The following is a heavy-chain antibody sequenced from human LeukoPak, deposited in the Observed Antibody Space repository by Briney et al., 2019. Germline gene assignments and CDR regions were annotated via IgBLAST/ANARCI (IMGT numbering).Heavy chain of an antibody. Sequence: SETLSLTCTVSGAFTSSNNYYWGWIRQPPGKGLDWIGNIYYDGSTRDNPSLKSRVTISIDTSRNQFFLKLSSVTAADTAVYYCARLVGWPYRYYFDYWGQGTLIIVSS. V-gene: IGHV4-39*01. J-gene: IGHJ4*02. CDR3: ARLVGWPYRYYFDY. CDR2: IYYDGST. D-gene: IGHD2-15*01. CDR1: GAFTSSNNYY.